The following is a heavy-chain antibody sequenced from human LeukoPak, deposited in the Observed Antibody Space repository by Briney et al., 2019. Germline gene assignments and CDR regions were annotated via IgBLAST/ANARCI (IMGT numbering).Heavy chain of an antibody. J-gene: IGHJ6*03. CDR1: GNTFSGYS. CDR2: TNSNYYDT. CDR3: ARCIAVLGYSQYYMDV. D-gene: IGHD6-19*01. Sequence: ASVKVSCKASGNTFSGYSTCWVRQAPGQGLEWMGCTNSNYYDTFYAQKFQGRVIMTRDTSINTAFMELSSFTSDDTAVYFCARCIAVLGYSQYYMDVWGKGTTVTVSS. V-gene: IGHV1-2*02.